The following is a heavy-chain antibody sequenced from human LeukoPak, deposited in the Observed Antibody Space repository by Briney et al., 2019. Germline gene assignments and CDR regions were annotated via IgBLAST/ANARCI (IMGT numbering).Heavy chain of an antibody. CDR1: GYTFTGYY. Sequence: GASVKVSCKASGYTFTGYYMHWVRQAPGQGLEWMGWINPNSGGTNYAQKFQGWVTMTRDTSISTAYMELSRLRSDDTAVYYCARAGYSYSGGVVYWGQGTLVTVSS. D-gene: IGHD2-15*01. CDR2: INPNSGGT. V-gene: IGHV1-2*04. J-gene: IGHJ4*02. CDR3: ARAGYSYSGGVVY.